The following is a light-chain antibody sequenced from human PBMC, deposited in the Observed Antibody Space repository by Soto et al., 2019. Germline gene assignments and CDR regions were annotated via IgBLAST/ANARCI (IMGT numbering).Light chain of an antibody. CDR3: QHYASLSPA. V-gene: IGKV1-39*01. J-gene: IGKJ1*01. Sequence: DIQMTQSPSSLSASVGDSVTITCRASQKINNFLNWYQQKPGKAPKLLIFLASTLESGVPSRFGGSGSGTDFTLSISSLQPEDSATYYCQHYASLSPAFGQGTKVGI. CDR1: QKINNF. CDR2: LAS.